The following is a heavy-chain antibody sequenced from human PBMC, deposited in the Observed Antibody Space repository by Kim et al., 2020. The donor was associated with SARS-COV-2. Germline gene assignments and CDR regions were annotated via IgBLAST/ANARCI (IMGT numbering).Heavy chain of an antibody. CDR2: IYYSGST. J-gene: IGHJ5*02. CDR1: GGSISSSSYY. D-gene: IGHD2-2*01. Sequence: SETLSLTCTVSGGSISSSSYYWGWIRQPPGKGLEWIGSIYYSGSTYYNPSLKSRVTISVDTSKNQFSLKLSSVTAADTAVYYCARHLPISSTPWADNWFDPWGQGTLVTVSS. V-gene: IGHV4-39*01. CDR3: ARHLPISSTPWADNWFDP.